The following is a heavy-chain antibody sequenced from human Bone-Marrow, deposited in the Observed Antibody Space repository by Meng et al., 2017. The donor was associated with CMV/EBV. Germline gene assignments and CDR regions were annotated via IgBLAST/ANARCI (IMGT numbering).Heavy chain of an antibody. V-gene: IGHV1-2*02. D-gene: IGHD3-10*01. J-gene: IGHJ4*02. CDR1: GYTFTGYY. CDR3: ARQAADYGTGSYYNW. CDR2: INPNSGGT. Sequence: ASVKVSCKASGYTFTGYYMHWVRQAPGQGLEWMGWINPNSGGTNYAQKFQGRVTMTRDTSTSTVYMELSSLRSEDTAVYYCARQAADYGTGSYYNWWGQGTLVTVSS.